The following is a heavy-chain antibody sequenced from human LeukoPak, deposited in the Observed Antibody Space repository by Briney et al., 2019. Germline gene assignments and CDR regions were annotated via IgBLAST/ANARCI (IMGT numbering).Heavy chain of an antibody. D-gene: IGHD3-3*01. CDR2: IYHSGST. J-gene: IGHJ4*02. Sequence: PSETLSLTCTVSGYSISSGYYWGWIRQPPGKGLEWIGSIYHSGSTYYNPSLKSRVTISVDTSKNQFSLKLSSVTAADTAVYYCASGGITIFGFDYWGQGTLVTVSS. V-gene: IGHV4-38-2*02. CDR1: GYSISSGYY. CDR3: ASGGITIFGFDY.